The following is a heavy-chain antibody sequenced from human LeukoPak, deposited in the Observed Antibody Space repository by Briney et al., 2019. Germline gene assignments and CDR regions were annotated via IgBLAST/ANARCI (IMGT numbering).Heavy chain of an antibody. V-gene: IGHV3-30-3*01. J-gene: IGHJ3*02. CDR1: GFTFSSYA. CDR2: ISYDGSNK. Sequence: PGRSLRLSCAASGFTFSSYAMHWVRQAPGKGLERVAVISYDGSNKYYVDSVKGRFTISRDNSKNTLYLQMNSLRAEDTAVYYCARTYSSSWDAFDIWGQGTMVTVSS. D-gene: IGHD6-13*01. CDR3: ARTYSSSWDAFDI.